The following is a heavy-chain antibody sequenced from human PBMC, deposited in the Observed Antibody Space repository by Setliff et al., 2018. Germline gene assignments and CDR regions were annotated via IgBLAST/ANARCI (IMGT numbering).Heavy chain of an antibody. CDR1: GGSISSHY. J-gene: IGHJ4*02. D-gene: IGHD2-15*01. Sequence: SETLSLTCTVSGGSISSHYWSWVRQPPGKGLEWIGYIYYSGSAYYNPSLKSRVTISVDTSKNQFSLKLSSVTAADTAMYYCARILGYCSGGSCYVPYWGQGTLVTVSS. CDR3: ARILGYCSGGSCYVPY. V-gene: IGHV4-59*11. CDR2: IYYSGSA.